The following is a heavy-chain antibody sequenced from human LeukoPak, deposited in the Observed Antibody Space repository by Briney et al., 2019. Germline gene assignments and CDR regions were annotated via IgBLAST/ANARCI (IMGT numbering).Heavy chain of an antibody. J-gene: IGHJ4*02. CDR1: GYTFTSHG. Sequence: SVRVSCKASGYTFTSHGISWVRQAPGQGLEWMGGIIPIFGTANYAQKFQGRVTITADESTSTAYMELSSLRSEDTAVYYCARGRSCSSTSCYHYFDYWGQGTLVTVSS. D-gene: IGHD2-2*01. V-gene: IGHV1-69*13. CDR2: IIPIFGTA. CDR3: ARGRSCSSTSCYHYFDY.